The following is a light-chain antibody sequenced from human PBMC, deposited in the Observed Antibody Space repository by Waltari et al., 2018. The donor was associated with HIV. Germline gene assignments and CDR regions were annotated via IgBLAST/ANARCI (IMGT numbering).Light chain of an antibody. CDR3: QVWDRSSDQVI. CDR1: NIESKS. J-gene: IGLJ2*01. Sequence: YELTQPPSVSVAPGQTAMLTCWGNNIESKSVQWYQQKPGQAPVLVIYVDLDRPSGIPERFSGSVSGNTATLTISRVDAGDEADYYCQVWDRSSDQVIFGGGTKLTVL. V-gene: IGLV3-21*02. CDR2: VDL.